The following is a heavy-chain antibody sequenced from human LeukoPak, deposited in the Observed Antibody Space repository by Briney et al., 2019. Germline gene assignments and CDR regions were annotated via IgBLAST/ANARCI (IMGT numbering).Heavy chain of an antibody. V-gene: IGHV3-30*02. J-gene: IGHJ4*02. D-gene: IGHD5-24*01. CDR3: AKIRRGRDGYNPFDY. CDR2: IRYDGSNK. Sequence: GGSLRLSCAASGFTFSSYGMHWVRQAPGKGLEWVAFIRYDGSNKYYADSVKGRFTISRDNSKNTLYLQMNSLRAEDTAVYYCAKIRRGRDGYNPFDYWGQGTLVTVSS. CDR1: GFTFSSYG.